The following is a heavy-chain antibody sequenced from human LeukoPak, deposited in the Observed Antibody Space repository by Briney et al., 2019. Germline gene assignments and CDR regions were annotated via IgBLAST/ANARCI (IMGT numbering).Heavy chain of an antibody. J-gene: IGHJ6*02. V-gene: IGHV5-51*01. CDR2: IYVGDSDT. CDR1: GYSFTSDW. D-gene: IGHD1-14*01. CDR3: ARHAASYISGTTYYFYGMNV. Sequence: NRGESLKISCTGSGYSFTSDWIGWVRQMPGKGLEWMGIIYVGDSDTGDSPSFQGQGSISDYKCISTAYLQWSSLKASDSAMYYCARHAASYISGTTYYFYGMNVWGQGTTVTVSS.